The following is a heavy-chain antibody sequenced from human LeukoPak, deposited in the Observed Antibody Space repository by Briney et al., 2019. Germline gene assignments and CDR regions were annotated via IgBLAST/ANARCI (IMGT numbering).Heavy chain of an antibody. Sequence: PSQTLSLTCTVSGGSISSGGYYWSWIRQHPGKGLEWIGYIYYSGSPYYNPSLKSRLTIPVDTSKNQFSLQLTSVTAADTAVYYCARAYSYYYQSSGYYAPKYFQHWGQGTLVTVSS. J-gene: IGHJ1*01. CDR3: ARAYSYYYQSSGYYAPKYFQH. CDR2: IYYSGSP. D-gene: IGHD3-22*01. CDR1: GGSISSGGYY. V-gene: IGHV4-31*03.